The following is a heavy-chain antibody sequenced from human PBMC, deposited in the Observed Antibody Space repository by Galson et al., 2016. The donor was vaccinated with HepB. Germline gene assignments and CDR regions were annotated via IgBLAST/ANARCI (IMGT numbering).Heavy chain of an antibody. CDR3: ARAVYSDTGGSSRYFDL. J-gene: IGHJ2*01. Sequence: SLRLSCAASGFIFSDHYMEWVRQAPGKGLEWVAVLWFDGSEKYYADSVEGRFTISRDNSEKTLFLQMNSLRGDGTAVYYCARAVYSDTGGSSRYFDLWGRGTLVTVSS. CDR1: GFIFSDHY. CDR2: LWFDGSEK. V-gene: IGHV3-33*08. D-gene: IGHD3-10*01.